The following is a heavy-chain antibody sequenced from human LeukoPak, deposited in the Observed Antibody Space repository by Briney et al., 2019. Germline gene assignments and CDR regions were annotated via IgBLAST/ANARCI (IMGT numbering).Heavy chain of an antibody. CDR3: ARRGYSGYDKNGGAFDI. J-gene: IGHJ3*02. V-gene: IGHV1-69*05. D-gene: IGHD5-12*01. Sequence: SVKVSCKASGGTFSSYAISWVRQAPGQGLEWMGRIIPIFGTANYAQEFQGRVTITTDESTSTAYMELSSLRSEDTAVYYCARRGYSGYDKNGGAFDIWGQGTMVTVSS. CDR1: GGTFSSYA. CDR2: IIPIFGTA.